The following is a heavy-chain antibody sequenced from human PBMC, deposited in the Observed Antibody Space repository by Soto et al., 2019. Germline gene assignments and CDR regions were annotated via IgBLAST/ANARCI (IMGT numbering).Heavy chain of an antibody. V-gene: IGHV3-11*04. D-gene: IGHD5-12*01. Sequence: QVQLVESGGGLVKPGGSLRLSCAASGFTFSDYYMSWIRQAPGKGLEWVSYITSSGSSMYYLASVRGRFAISRDNADNSLYLHMNSLTVEDTAVYYCARGAVATTCDFWGQGTPVTVSS. CDR1: GFTFSDYY. CDR2: ITSSGSSM. J-gene: IGHJ4*02. CDR3: ARGAVATTCDF.